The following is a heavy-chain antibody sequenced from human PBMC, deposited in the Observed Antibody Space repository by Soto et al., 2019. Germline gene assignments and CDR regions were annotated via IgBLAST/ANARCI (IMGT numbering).Heavy chain of an antibody. V-gene: IGHV4-31*03. CDR3: AIGPPGASGAYYYYGMDV. CDR1: GGSISSGGYY. D-gene: IGHD1-26*01. J-gene: IGHJ6*02. Sequence: QVQLQESGPGLVKPSQTLSLTCTVSGGSISSGGYYWSWIRQHPGKGLEWIGYIYYSGSTYYNPSLKSRINISVDTSKNQFSRKLSSVHAADTAVYYCAIGPPGASGAYYYYGMDVWGQGTTVTVSS. CDR2: IYYSGST.